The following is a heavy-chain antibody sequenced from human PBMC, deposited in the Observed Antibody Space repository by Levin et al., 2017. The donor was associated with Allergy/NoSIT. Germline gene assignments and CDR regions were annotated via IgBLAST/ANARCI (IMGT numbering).Heavy chain of an antibody. CDR2: ISATGGST. CDR1: GFTFNNYV. CDR3: GKRRPPGRATGHFDD. Sequence: GGSLRLSCTASGFTFNNYVMTWVRQTPGKGLEWVASISATGGSTYYSDSVIGRFTISRDNSRNTLYLQINTLTAGDTALYFCGKRRPPGRATGHFDDWGQGTLVTVAS. D-gene: IGHD5-12*01. V-gene: IGHV3-23*01. J-gene: IGHJ4*02.